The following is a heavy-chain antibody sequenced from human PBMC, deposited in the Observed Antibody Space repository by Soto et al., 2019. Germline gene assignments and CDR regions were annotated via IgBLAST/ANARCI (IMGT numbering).Heavy chain of an antibody. V-gene: IGHV3-33*01. Sequence: QVQLVESGGGVVQPGRSLRLSCAASGFTFSSYGMHWVRQAPGKGLEWVAVIWYDGSNKYYADSVKGRFTISRDNSKNTLYLQMNSLRAEDTAVYYCARAGELDPGVDIVATPDYWGQGTLVTVSS. CDR2: IWYDGSNK. CDR3: ARAGELDPGVDIVATPDY. CDR1: GFTFSSYG. D-gene: IGHD5-12*01. J-gene: IGHJ4*02.